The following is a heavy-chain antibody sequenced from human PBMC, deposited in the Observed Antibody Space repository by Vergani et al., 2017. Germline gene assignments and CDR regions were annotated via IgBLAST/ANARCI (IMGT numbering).Heavy chain of an antibody. V-gene: IGHV4-59*01. CDR3: ARNPYCGGDCYSDAFDS. J-gene: IGHJ3*02. Sequence: QVQLQESGPGLVKPSETLSLTCTVSGGSISSYYWSWIRQPPGKGLEWIGYIYYSGSTNYNPSLKSRVTISVDTSKNQFSLKLSSVTAADTALYYCARNPYCGGDCYSDAFDSWGQGTMVTVSS. D-gene: IGHD2-21*02. CDR2: IYYSGST. CDR1: GGSISSYY.